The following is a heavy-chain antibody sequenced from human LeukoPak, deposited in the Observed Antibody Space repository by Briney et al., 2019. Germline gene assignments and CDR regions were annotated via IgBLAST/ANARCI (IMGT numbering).Heavy chain of an antibody. CDR2: ISWNSGSI. CDR3: AKDIDSYDSSGYFDY. J-gene: IGHJ4*02. CDR1: GFTFDDYA. V-gene: IGHV3-9*01. D-gene: IGHD3-22*01. Sequence: GGSLRLSCAASGFTFDDYAMRWVRQAPGKGLEWVSGISWNSGSIGYADSVKGRFTISRDNAKNSLYLQMNSLRAEDTALYYCAKDIDSYDSSGYFDYWGQGTLVTVSS.